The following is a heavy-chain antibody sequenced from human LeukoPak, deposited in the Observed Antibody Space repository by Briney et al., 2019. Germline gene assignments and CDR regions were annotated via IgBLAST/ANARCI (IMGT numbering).Heavy chain of an antibody. CDR2: ISSSGRTI. V-gene: IGHV3-11*04. CDR1: GFSFSDYY. D-gene: IGHD3-3*01. J-gene: IGHJ4*02. Sequence: PGGSLRLSCAASGFSFSDYYMSWIRQAPGKGLEWVSYISSSGRTIYYADSVKGRFTISRDNAKNSLYLQMNSLRAEDTAVYYCARRRDYDFWSGPFDYWGQGTLVTVSS. CDR3: ARRRDYDFWSGPFDY.